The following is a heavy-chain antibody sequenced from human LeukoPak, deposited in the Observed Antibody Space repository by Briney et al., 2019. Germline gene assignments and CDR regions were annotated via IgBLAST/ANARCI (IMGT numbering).Heavy chain of an antibody. J-gene: IGHJ2*01. CDR3: ARVFRHYSSSSPLGYFDL. Sequence: SQTLSLTCAISGDSVSSNSAAWNWIRQSPWRGLEWLGRAYYRSKWYNDYAVSVKSRITTNPDTSKNQFSLQLNSVTPEDTAVYYCARVFRHYSSSSPLGYFDLWGRGTLVTVSS. D-gene: IGHD6-6*01. CDR1: GDSVSSNSAA. CDR2: AYYRSKWYN. V-gene: IGHV6-1*01.